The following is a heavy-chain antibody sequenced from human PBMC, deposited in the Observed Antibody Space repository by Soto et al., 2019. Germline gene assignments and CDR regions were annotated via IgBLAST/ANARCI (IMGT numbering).Heavy chain of an antibody. CDR1: GYTFTSYD. D-gene: IGHD2-15*01. CDR3: ARRRDRPIVVVVAAPDGVRDDAFDI. Sequence: ASVKVSCKASGYTFTSYDINWVRQATGQGLEWMGWMNPNSGNTGYAQKFQGRVTMTRNTSISTAYMELSSLRSEDTAVYYCARRRDRPIVVVVAAPDGVRDDAFDIWGQGTMVTVSS. J-gene: IGHJ3*02. V-gene: IGHV1-8*01. CDR2: MNPNSGNT.